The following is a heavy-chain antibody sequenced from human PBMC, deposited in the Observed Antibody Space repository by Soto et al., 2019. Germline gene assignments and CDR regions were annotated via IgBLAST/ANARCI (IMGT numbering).Heavy chain of an antibody. J-gene: IGHJ4*02. CDR3: ARIDQARVI. CDR1: GFSLSNFRMG. V-gene: IGHV2-26*01. CDR2: TFSNDVT. Sequence: CPTLVNPTEPLTLTCTVSGFSLSNFRMGFSWIRQPPGKALEWLAHTFSNDVTSYSTSLKSRLTISKDTSKSQVVLTMTNMDPVDTATYYCARIDQARVIWGQGALVTVSS. D-gene: IGHD6-6*01.